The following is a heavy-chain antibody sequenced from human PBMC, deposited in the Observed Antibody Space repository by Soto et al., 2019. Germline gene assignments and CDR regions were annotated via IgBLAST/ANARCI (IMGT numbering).Heavy chain of an antibody. J-gene: IGHJ4*02. Sequence: QAQLVESGGGVVQPGRSLRLSCAASGFAFSSYGMHWVRQAPGTGLEWVAVISYDGSLQHYADSVKGRFTISRDNAKNMVLLQMGSLRAEDTAGYYCVSVRGYGHASVPYSWGQGTLVSVSS. CDR3: VSVRGYGHASVPYS. CDR1: GFAFSSYG. V-gene: IGHV3-30*03. CDR2: ISYDGSLQ. D-gene: IGHD3-10*01.